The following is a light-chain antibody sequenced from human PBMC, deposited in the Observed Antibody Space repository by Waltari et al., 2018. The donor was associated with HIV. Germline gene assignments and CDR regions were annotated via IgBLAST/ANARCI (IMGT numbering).Light chain of an antibody. CDR1: KLGDKY. CDR2: ADS. Sequence: SYELTQPPSVSGSPGQTASITCSGDKLGDKYACWYQQKPGQSPVLLIYADSRRPSGIPERFSGSKSGNTATLTIRGTQAMDEADYYCRAWDSSTVVFGGGTKLTVL. CDR3: RAWDSSTVV. J-gene: IGLJ2*01. V-gene: IGLV3-1*01.